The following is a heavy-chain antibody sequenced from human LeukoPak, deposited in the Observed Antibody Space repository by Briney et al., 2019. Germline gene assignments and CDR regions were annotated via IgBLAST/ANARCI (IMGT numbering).Heavy chain of an antibody. J-gene: IGHJ4*02. Sequence: GGSLGLSRAASGFTFSSYNMNWVRQAPGKGLEWVSYISTSSRNIQYADSVKGRFTISRDNAKNSVHLQMNSLRDEDTAVYYCARSGDYGDYAAYWGQGTLVTVSS. V-gene: IGHV3-48*02. CDR1: GFTFSSYN. D-gene: IGHD4-17*01. CDR3: ARSGDYGDYAAY. CDR2: ISTSSRNI.